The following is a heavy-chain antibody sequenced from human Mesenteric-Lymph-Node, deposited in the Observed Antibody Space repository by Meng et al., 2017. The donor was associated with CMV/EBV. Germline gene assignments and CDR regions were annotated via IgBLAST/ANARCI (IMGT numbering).Heavy chain of an antibody. CDR2: ISDSSTYM. J-gene: IGHJ4*02. CDR1: GFTLSSYT. V-gene: IGHV3-21*03. CDR3: TTSFVSGIDY. Sequence: GESLKISCAASGFTLSSYTMNWVRQAPGKGLEWVSSISDSSTYMSYGDSVEGRFTISRDSAKNTLYLQMNSLRADDTAVYYCTTSFVSGIDYWGQGTLVTVSS. D-gene: IGHD1-14*01.